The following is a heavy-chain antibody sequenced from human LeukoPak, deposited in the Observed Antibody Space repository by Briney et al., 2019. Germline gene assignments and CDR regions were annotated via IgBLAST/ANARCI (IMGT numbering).Heavy chain of an antibody. J-gene: IGHJ3*02. CDR1: GGSISSYY. D-gene: IGHD3-3*01. Sequence: SEALSLTCTVSGGSISSYYWSWIRQPAGKGLEWIGRIYTSGSTNYNPSLKSRVTMSVDTSKNQFSLKLSSVTAADTAVYYCARDTGFRDDAFHIWAQGTMVTVSS. CDR2: IYTSGST. V-gene: IGHV4-4*07. CDR3: ARDTGFRDDAFHI.